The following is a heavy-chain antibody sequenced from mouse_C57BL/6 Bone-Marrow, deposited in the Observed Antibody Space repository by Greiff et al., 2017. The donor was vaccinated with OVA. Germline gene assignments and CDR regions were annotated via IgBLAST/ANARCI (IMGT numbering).Heavy chain of an antibody. CDR3: RWLRRDYAMDY. CDR2: IRNKANNHAT. CDR1: GFTFSDAW. V-gene: IGHV6-6*01. Sequence: EVMLVESGGGLVQPGGSMKLSCAASGFTFSDAWMDWVRQSPEKGLEWVAEIRNKANNHATYYAVSVKGRLTIARDDSKSSDYQQMNSLRAEDTGIYCCRWLRRDYAMDYWGQGTSVTVSS. D-gene: IGHD2-2*01. J-gene: IGHJ4*01.